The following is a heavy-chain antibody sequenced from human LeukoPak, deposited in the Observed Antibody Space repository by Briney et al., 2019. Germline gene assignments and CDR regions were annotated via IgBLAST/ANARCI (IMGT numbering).Heavy chain of an antibody. CDR1: GGSISSSSYY. CDR3: ARVDQLPHAFDI. CDR2: IYYSGST. V-gene: IGHV4-61*05. D-gene: IGHD2-2*01. Sequence: SETLSLTCTVSGGSISSSSYYWGWIRQPPGKGLEWIGYIYYSGSTNYNPSLKSRVTISVDTSKNQFSLKLSSVTAADTAVYYCARVDQLPHAFDIWGQGTMVTVSS. J-gene: IGHJ3*02.